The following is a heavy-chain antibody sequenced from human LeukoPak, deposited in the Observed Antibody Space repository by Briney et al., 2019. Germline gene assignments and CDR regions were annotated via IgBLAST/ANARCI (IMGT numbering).Heavy chain of an antibody. CDR2: INQDGSET. D-gene: IGHD3-10*01. V-gene: IGHV3-7*01. CDR3: ARDPSHGALDY. J-gene: IGHJ4*02. Sequence: PGGSLRLSCAASGFTFRIYWMSWVRQTPGKGLEWVANINQDGSETYYVDSVEGRFTISRDNAKNSLYLQMNSLRAEDTAVYYCARDPSHGALDYWGQGTLVTLSS. CDR1: GFTFRIYW.